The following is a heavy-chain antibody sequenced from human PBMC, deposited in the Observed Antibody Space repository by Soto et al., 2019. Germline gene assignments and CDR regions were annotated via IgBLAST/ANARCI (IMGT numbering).Heavy chain of an antibody. CDR3: ATLFHWAAY. Sequence: GGSLRLSCAASGFTFSNAWMSWVRQAPGKGLEWVGRIKSKTDGGTTEYATPVKGRFTNSRDDSKNTLFLQMNSLKTEDTAVYYCATLFHWAAYWGQGILVTVSS. V-gene: IGHV3-15*01. CDR2: IKSKTDGGTT. D-gene: IGHD3-10*01. CDR1: GFTFSNAW. J-gene: IGHJ4*02.